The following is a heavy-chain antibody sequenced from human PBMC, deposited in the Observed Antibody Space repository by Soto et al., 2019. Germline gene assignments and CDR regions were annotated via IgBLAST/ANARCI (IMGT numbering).Heavy chain of an antibody. D-gene: IGHD6-13*01. CDR2: ISWNSGSI. Sequence: EVQLVESGGGLVQPGRSLRLSCAASGFTFDDYARHWVRQAPGKGLEWVSGISWNSGSIGYSDSVKGRFTISRDNAKNSLYLQMNSLRAEDTALYYCAKEIPPNAAAGTRWGQGTLVTVSS. CDR3: AKEIPPNAAAGTR. V-gene: IGHV3-9*01. J-gene: IGHJ4*02. CDR1: GFTFDDYA.